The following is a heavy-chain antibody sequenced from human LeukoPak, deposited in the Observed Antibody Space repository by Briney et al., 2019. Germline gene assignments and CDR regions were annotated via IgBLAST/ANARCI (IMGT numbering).Heavy chain of an antibody. Sequence: PGGSLRLSCAASGFTFSTYAMSWVRQAPGEGLEWVSSISSNGDSTYYTDSVKGRFTISRDNSKNTLHLQMTSLRAEDTALYYCVKDRCDRTTCPEVWGQGTLVTVSS. CDR2: ISSNGDST. V-gene: IGHV3-23*01. CDR1: GFTFSTYA. CDR3: VKDRCDRTTCPEV. J-gene: IGHJ4*02. D-gene: IGHD2-2*01.